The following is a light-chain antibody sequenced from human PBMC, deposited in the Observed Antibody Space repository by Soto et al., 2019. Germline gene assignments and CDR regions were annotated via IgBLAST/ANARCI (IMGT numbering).Light chain of an antibody. CDR2: LGS. J-gene: IGKJ5*01. V-gene: IGKV2-28*01. Sequence: DIVMTQSPLSLPVTPGEPASISCRSSQSLLHSNGYNYLDWYLQKPGQSPQLLIYLGSNRASGVPDRFSDSGSGTDFTLKISRVEAEDVGFYYCMQALQTPITFGQGTRLELK. CDR1: QSLLHSNGYNY. CDR3: MQALQTPIT.